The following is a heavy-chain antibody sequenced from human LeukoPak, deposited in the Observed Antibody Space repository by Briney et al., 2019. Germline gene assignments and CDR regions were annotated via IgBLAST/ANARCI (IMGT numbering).Heavy chain of an antibody. D-gene: IGHD1-26*01. CDR1: GDSISSHY. J-gene: IGHJ4*02. V-gene: IGHV4-59*11. Sequence: PSETLSLTCTVSGDSISSHYWSWIRQPPGKGLEWIAYIYDTGPTVSNPSLKSRVSMSLDRSKNEFSLQLTSVTAADTAVYYCAGIWYSSSYYFDYWGQGTLVTVSS. CDR3: AGIWYSSSYYFDY. CDR2: IYDTGPT.